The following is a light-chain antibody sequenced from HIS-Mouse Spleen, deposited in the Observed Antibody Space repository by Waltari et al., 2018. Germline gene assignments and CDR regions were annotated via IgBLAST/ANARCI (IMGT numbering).Light chain of an antibody. CDR2: AAS. CDR1: QGISSY. V-gene: IGKV1-8*01. J-gene: IGKJ2*01. Sequence: AIRMTQSQSPFSASTGARVTITCRASQGISSYLAWYKPKPGKAPKLLIYAASTLQSVVPSRFSGSGSGTDFTLTISCLQSEEFATYYCQQYYSYPYTFGQGTKLEIK. CDR3: QQYYSYPYT.